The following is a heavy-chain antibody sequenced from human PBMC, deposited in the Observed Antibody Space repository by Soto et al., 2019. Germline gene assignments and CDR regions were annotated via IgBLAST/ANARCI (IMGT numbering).Heavy chain of an antibody. J-gene: IGHJ5*02. D-gene: IGHD5-12*01. V-gene: IGHV4-30-4*01. CDR1: GGSISNGAYY. Sequence: SETLSLTCTVSGGSISNGAYYWSWIRQPPGKGLEWIGYIYYSGTTYYNPSLKSRVTISVDTSNNQFSLQLNSVTPEDTAVYFCAKGDNLGPKTGYAFDPWGQGIMVTVSS. CDR2: IYYSGTT. CDR3: AKGDNLGPKTGYAFDP.